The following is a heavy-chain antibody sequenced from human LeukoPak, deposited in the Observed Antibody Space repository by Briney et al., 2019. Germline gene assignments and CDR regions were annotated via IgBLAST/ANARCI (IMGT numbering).Heavy chain of an antibody. V-gene: IGHV3-73*01. CDR3: TSGLSVLRSNNTPVDY. CDR1: GFTFSGSA. CDR2: IRSKTNNYAT. J-gene: IGHJ4*02. D-gene: IGHD4-17*01. Sequence: GSLRLSCAASGFTFSGSAMHWVREASGKGLEWVGRIRSKTNNYATAYAASVKGRFIISRDDSMNTAYLQMNSLKTEDTAVYYCTSGLSVLRSNNTPVDYWGQGTLVTVSS.